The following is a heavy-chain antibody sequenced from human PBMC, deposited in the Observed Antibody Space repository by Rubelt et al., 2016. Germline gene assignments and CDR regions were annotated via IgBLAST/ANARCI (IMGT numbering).Heavy chain of an antibody. Sequence: QLQLQESGPGLVKPSETLSLTCTVSGGSISSSSYYWGWIRQPPGKGLEWIGSIFYSGRTFYNPSLKSRVTIAVDTSENQFSLKLSSVTAADTAVYYCARAWGYGPELDYWGQGTLVTVSS. D-gene: IGHD3-16*01. CDR3: ARAWGYGPELDY. CDR2: IFYSGRT. CDR1: GGSISSSSYY. V-gene: IGHV4-39*07. J-gene: IGHJ4*02.